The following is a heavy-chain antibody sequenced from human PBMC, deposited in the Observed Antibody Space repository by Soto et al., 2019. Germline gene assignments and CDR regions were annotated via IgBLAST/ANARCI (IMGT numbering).Heavy chain of an antibody. CDR3: ARTSILQWEQLKVYYYGMAV. D-gene: IGHD1-26*01. J-gene: IGHJ6*02. CDR1: GGSISSYY. CDR2: IYYSGRT. Sequence: QVQLQESGPGLVKPSETLSLTCTVSGGSISSYYWSWIRQPPGKGLEWIGYIYYSGRTNYTPSLKSRVTISVDTSKNQFSLKLSSVTAADTAVYYCARTSILQWEQLKVYYYGMAVWGQGTTVTVSS. V-gene: IGHV4-59*01.